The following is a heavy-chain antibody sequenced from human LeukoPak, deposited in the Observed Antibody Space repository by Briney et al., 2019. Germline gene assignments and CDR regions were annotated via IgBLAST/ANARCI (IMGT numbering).Heavy chain of an antibody. CDR3: AKGYSYAFDI. J-gene: IGHJ3*02. Sequence: GGSLRLSCAASGFTFSSYGMHWVRQAPGKGLEWVAVISYDGSNKYYADSVKGRFTISRDKSKNTLYLQMNSLRAEDTAVYYCAKGYSYAFDIWGQGTMVTVSS. CDR1: GFTFSSYG. D-gene: IGHD5-18*01. V-gene: IGHV3-30*18. CDR2: ISYDGSNK.